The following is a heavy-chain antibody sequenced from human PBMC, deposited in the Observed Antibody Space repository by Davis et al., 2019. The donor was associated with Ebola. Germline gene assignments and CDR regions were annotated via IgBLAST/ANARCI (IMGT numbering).Heavy chain of an antibody. CDR1: GFTFSNAW. D-gene: IGHD2-2*02. J-gene: IGHJ6*03. CDR2: ISGSGGST. CDR3: AKGGVCSSTSCYTPPDYYYYYMDV. Sequence: GESLKISCAASGFTFSNAWMSWVRQAPGKGLEWVSAISGSGGSTYYADSVKGRFTISRDNSKNTLYLQMNSLRAEDTAVYYCAKGGVCSSTSCYTPPDYYYYYMDVWGKGTTVTVSS. V-gene: IGHV3-23*01.